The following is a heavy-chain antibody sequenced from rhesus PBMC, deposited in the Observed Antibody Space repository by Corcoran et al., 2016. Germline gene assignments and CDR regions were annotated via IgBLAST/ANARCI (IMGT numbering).Heavy chain of an antibody. CDR3: TRDQNYGRGYYNY. Sequence: QVKLQQWGEGLVKPSETLSLTCAVYGGSISGYYWTWTRAPPGTGLEWIGNIDGDSGSTKSNPSLKNRVTISKNSSKKQFSLRLSSVTAADTAIYYCTRDQNYGRGYYNYWGQGVLVTVSS. D-gene: IGHD2-21*01. CDR2: IDGDSGST. V-gene: IGHV4-73*01. J-gene: IGHJ4*01. CDR1: GGSISGYY.